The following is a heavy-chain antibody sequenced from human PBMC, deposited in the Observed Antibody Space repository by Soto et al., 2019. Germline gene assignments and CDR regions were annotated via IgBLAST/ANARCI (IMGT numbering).Heavy chain of an antibody. J-gene: IGHJ4*02. Sequence: QVQLVQSGAEVMKPGASVKVSCKASGYTFTTYAISWVRQAPGQGLEWMGWINAYNGNTNYAQKLQGRVTMTTDTSTSTADMELRSLRSYDTAMYYCARDAPPEDYWGQGTLVTVSS. CDR1: GYTFTTYA. CDR2: INAYNGNT. CDR3: ARDAPPEDY. V-gene: IGHV1-18*01.